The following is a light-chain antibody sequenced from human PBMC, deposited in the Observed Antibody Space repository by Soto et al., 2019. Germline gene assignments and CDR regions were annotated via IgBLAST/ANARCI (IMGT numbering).Light chain of an antibody. CDR1: QSVSNF. CDR3: QQYNSYS. V-gene: IGKV3-11*01. CDR2: DAS. J-gene: IGKJ1*01. Sequence: EIVLTQSPATLSLSPGERATLSCRASQSVSNFLAWYQQKPGQAPRLLIYDASTRATGIPPRFSGSGSGTEFTLTISSLQPDDFATYYCQQYNSYSFGQGTKVDI.